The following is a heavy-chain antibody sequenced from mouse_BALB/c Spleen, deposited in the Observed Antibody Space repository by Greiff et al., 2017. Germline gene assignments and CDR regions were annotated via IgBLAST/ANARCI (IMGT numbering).Heavy chain of an antibody. D-gene: IGHD1-2*01. J-gene: IGHJ4*01. CDR1: GYSITSGYY. V-gene: IGHV3-6*02. Sequence: DVKLQESGPGLVKPSQSLSLTCSVTGYSITSGYYWNWIRQFPGNKLEWMGYISYDGSNNYNPSLKNRISITRDTSKNQFFLKLNSVTTEDTATYYCATAGMGYAMDYWGQGTSVTVSS. CDR2: ISYDGSN. CDR3: ATAGMGYAMDY.